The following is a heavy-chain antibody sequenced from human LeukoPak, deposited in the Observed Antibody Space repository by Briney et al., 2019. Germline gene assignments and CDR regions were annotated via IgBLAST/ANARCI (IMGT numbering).Heavy chain of an antibody. J-gene: IGHJ4*02. CDR3: ARARNGPHYFDN. D-gene: IGHD1-14*01. V-gene: IGHV3-7*01. CDR2: IKQDGSEK. Sequence: PGGSLRLSCAASGFTSTRYWMSWVRQAPGKGLEWVANIKQDGSEKYYVDSVKGRFTISRDNGKDSLYLQMNNLRAEDTAVYYCARARNGPHYFDNWGQGTLVTGSS. CDR1: GFTSTRYW.